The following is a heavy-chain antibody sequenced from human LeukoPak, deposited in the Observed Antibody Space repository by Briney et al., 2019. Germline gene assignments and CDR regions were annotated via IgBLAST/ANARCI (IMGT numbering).Heavy chain of an antibody. D-gene: IGHD3-22*01. J-gene: IGHJ4*02. V-gene: IGHV3-33*08. CDR3: ARGVGYYDSSGTIDY. CDR2: VWYDGSKK. Sequence: GGSLRLSCAASGSTFSTYAMSWVRQAPGKGLEWVAVVWYDGSKKYSADSVKGRITISRDDSKNTLYLQMNSLRAEDTAVYYCARGVGYYDSSGTIDYWGQGTLVTVSS. CDR1: GSTFSTYA.